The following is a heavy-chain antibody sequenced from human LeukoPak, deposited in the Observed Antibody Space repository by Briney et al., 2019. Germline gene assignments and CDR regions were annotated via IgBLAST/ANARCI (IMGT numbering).Heavy chain of an antibody. CDR1: GFTFSSYA. J-gene: IGHJ4*02. V-gene: IGHV3-30-3*01. D-gene: IGHD2-2*01. Sequence: GGSLRLSCAASGFTFSSYAMHWVRQAPGKGLEWVAVISYDGSNKYYADSVKSRFTISRDNSKNTLYLQMNSLRAEDTAVYYCAKGGVPVVSPAVNWGQGTLVTVSS. CDR3: AKGGVPVVSPAVN. CDR2: ISYDGSNK.